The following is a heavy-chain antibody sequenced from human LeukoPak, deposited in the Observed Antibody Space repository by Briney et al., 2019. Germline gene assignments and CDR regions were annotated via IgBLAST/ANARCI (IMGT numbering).Heavy chain of an antibody. CDR2: IYAGNGNV. CDR1: GYTLSTYT. CDR3: ARSGGSYSGGFDY. D-gene: IGHD1-26*01. Sequence: ASVKVSCKASGYTLSTYTMHWLRQAPGQRPEWMGCIYAGNGNVKYSQNFQARVTITRDTSANTAYLELSSLRSEDTAVYYCARSGGSYSGGFDYWGQGTLVTVSS. J-gene: IGHJ4*02. V-gene: IGHV1-3*01.